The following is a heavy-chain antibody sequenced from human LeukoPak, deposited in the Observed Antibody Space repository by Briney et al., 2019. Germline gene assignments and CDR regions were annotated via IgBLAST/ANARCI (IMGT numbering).Heavy chain of an antibody. Sequence: ASVTVSFKSSGYSFTSYDMNWVRQAPGQGLEWMGWMNLHNGNTGYSQRFQGGVTMTRNTSLSTAYLELSSLRPEDTAFYYCARGHQLNDYYMDVWGKGTTVTVSS. CDR3: ARGHQLNDYYMDV. V-gene: IGHV1-8*01. J-gene: IGHJ6*03. CDR1: GYSFTSYD. CDR2: MNLHNGNT. D-gene: IGHD2-2*01.